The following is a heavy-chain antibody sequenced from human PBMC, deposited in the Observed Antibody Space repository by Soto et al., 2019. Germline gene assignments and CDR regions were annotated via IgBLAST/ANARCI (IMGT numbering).Heavy chain of an antibody. CDR3: AKEPYDDLWGGYDDNWFDP. Sequence: GGSLRLSCAASGFTFSSYVMSWVRQAPGKGLEWVSAISGSGGATQYADSVKGRFAISRDNSKKTLYLRMKDLRAEDTAVYYCAKEPYDDLWGGYDDNWFDPWGQGTLVTVSS. J-gene: IGHJ5*02. CDR1: GFTFSSYV. D-gene: IGHD3-3*01. V-gene: IGHV3-23*01. CDR2: ISGSGGAT.